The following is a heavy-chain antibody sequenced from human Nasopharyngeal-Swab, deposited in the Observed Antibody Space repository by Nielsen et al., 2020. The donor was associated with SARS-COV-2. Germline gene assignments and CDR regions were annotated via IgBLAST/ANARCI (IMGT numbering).Heavy chain of an antibody. V-gene: IGHV1-69*06. Sequence: WVRQAPGQGLEWMGGIIPIFGTANYAQKFQGRVTITADKSTSTAYMELSSLRSEDTAVYYCAWAEAPNPYYYYYGMDVWGQGTTVTVSS. CDR2: IIPIFGTA. D-gene: IGHD2-8*01. CDR3: AWAEAPNPYYYYYGMDV. J-gene: IGHJ6*02.